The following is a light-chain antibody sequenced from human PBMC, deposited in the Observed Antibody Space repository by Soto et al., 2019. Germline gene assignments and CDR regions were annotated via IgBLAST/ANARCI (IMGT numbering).Light chain of an antibody. Sequence: EIVLTQSPATLSLSPGERATLSCRASQSVSTYLAWYQQKPGQAPRLLIYDASNRATGIPARFNGSGSGTDFTLTISRLEPEDFAVYYCQQRSNWPFSWTFGQGTKVEIK. J-gene: IGKJ1*01. CDR3: QQRSNWPFSWT. CDR2: DAS. V-gene: IGKV3-11*01. CDR1: QSVSTY.